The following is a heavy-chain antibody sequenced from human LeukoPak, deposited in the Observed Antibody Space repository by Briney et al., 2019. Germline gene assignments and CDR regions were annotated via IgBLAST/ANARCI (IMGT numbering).Heavy chain of an antibody. J-gene: IGHJ4*02. V-gene: IGHV1-46*02. CDR3: AREASGGYFDY. CDR2: ISPTGDST. Sequence: ASVKVSCKASGYTFNSYYMHWVRQAPGQGLEWVGLISPTGDSTNYAQTFRSRVTMTRDTSTNTVYMDLSSLRSEDTAVYYCAREASGGYFDYWGQGTLVIVSS. D-gene: IGHD4-23*01. CDR1: GYTFNSYY.